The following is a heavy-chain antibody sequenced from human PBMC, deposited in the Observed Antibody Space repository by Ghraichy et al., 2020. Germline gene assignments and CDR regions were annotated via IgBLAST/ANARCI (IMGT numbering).Heavy chain of an antibody. J-gene: IGHJ6*02. CDR1: GGTFSSYA. CDR3: ARDGSTNYDFWSGSLYGMDV. CDR2: IIPIFGTA. D-gene: IGHD3-3*01. V-gene: IGHV1-69*13. Sequence: SVKVSCKASGGTFSSYAISWVRQAPGQGLEWMGGIIPIFGTANYAQKFQGRVTITADESTSTAYMELSSLRSEDTAVYYCARDGSTNYDFWSGSLYGMDVWGQGTTVTVSS.